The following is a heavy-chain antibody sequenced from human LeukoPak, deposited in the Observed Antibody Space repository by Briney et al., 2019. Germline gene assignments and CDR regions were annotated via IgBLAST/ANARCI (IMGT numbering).Heavy chain of an antibody. V-gene: IGHV5-51*01. Sequence: GESPKRSCKGSGYTFTSHWIAWVRQMPGKGLEWMGIIRPANSDTRYSPSFEGQVTISADKSISTAYLQWSSLEASDTAMYYCARRYCSGTTCYNFDLWGQGTLVTVSS. CDR1: GYTFTSHW. CDR3: ARRYCSGTTCYNFDL. D-gene: IGHD2-15*01. J-gene: IGHJ4*02. CDR2: IRPANSDT.